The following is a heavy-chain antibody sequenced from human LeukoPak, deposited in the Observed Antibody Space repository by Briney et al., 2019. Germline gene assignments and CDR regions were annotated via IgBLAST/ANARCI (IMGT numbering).Heavy chain of an antibody. V-gene: IGHV3-21*01. Sequence: GGSLRLSCAASGFTFSDYRMHWVRQAPGEGLEWVSTISSTSSYIYSADSLEGRFTISRDNAKNSLYLQMSTLRAEDTAVYYCARGQLWQTGWFDPWGQGTLVTVSS. CDR2: ISSTSSYI. D-gene: IGHD5-18*01. J-gene: IGHJ5*02. CDR3: ARGQLWQTGWFDP. CDR1: GFTFSDYR.